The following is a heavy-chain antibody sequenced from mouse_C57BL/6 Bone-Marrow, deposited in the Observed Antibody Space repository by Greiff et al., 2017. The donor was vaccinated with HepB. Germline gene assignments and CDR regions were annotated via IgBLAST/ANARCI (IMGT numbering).Heavy chain of an antibody. Sequence: DVKLVESGGDLVKPGGSLKLSCESNEYEFPSHYMSWVRKTPEKRLELVAAINSDGGSTYYPDTMERRFIISRDNAKKTLYLQMSSLRSEDTALYYCARQTMGYTMDYWGQGTSVTVSS. CDR2: INSDGGST. CDR3: ARQTMGYTMDY. J-gene: IGHJ4*01. V-gene: IGHV5-2*01. CDR1: EYEFPSHY. D-gene: IGHD1-1*02.